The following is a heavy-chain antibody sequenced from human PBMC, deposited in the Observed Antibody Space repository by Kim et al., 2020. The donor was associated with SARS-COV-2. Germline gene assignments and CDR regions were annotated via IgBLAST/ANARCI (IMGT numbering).Heavy chain of an antibody. Sequence: SVKVSCKASGGTFSSYAISWVRQAPGQGLEWMGGIIPIFGTANYAQKFEGRVTITADESTSTAYMELSSLRSEDTAVYYCARDKADTGVFGYWGQGTLVTVSS. CDR2: IIPIFGTA. D-gene: IGHD6-19*01. J-gene: IGHJ4*02. V-gene: IGHV1-69*13. CDR1: GGTFSSYA. CDR3: ARDKADTGVFGY.